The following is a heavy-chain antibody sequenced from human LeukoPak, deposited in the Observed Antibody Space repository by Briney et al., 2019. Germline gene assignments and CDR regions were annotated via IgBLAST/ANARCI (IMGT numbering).Heavy chain of an antibody. D-gene: IGHD1-26*01. Sequence: GGSLRLSCAASGFTVSSNYMSWVRQAPGKVLEWVSIIYSGGSTFYADSVKGRFTISRDNSKNTLYLQMNSLRAEDTAVYYCARGGSYLSAFDIWGQGTMVTVSS. CDR2: IYSGGST. CDR1: GFTVSSNY. V-gene: IGHV3-53*01. J-gene: IGHJ3*02. CDR3: ARGGSYLSAFDI.